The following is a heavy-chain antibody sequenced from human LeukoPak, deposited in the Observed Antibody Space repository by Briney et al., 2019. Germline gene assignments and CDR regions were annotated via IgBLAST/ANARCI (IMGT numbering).Heavy chain of an antibody. Sequence: SETLSLTCTVSGGSISSGGYYWSWIRQPPGKGLEWIGYIYHSGSTYYNPSLKSRVTISVDRSKNQFSLKLSSVTAADTAVYYCATHPGEDYGDYGDLWYFDLWGRGTLVTVSS. CDR2: IYHSGST. CDR1: GGSISSGGYY. J-gene: IGHJ2*01. D-gene: IGHD4-17*01. V-gene: IGHV4-30-2*01. CDR3: ATHPGEDYGDYGDLWYFDL.